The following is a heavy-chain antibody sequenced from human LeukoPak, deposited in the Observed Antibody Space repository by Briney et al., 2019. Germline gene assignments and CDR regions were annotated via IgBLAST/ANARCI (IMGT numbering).Heavy chain of an antibody. Sequence: NPSETLSLTCSVSGGSISSYYWNWIRQPAGKGLEWIGRIYISGSTNYNPSLKSRVTMSVDTSKNQFSLKLSSVTAADTAVYYCARDNSVRDIAWWFDPWGQGTLVTVSS. J-gene: IGHJ5*02. CDR3: ARDNSVRDIAWWFDP. V-gene: IGHV4-4*07. D-gene: IGHD2-15*01. CDR1: GGSISSYY. CDR2: IYISGST.